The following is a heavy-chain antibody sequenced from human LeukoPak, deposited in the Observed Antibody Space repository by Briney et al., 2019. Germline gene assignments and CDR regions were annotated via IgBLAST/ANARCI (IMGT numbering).Heavy chain of an antibody. V-gene: IGHV1-18*01. CDR3: ARFTDFWSGPPCYMDV. J-gene: IGHJ6*03. CDR1: GYTFTSYG. CDR2: ISAYNGNT. Sequence: GASVKVSCKASGYTFTSYGISWVRQAPGQGLEWMGWISAYNGNTNYAQKLQGRVTMTTDTSTSTAYMELRSLRSDDTAVYYCARFTDFWSGPPCYMDVWGKGTTVTVSS. D-gene: IGHD3-3*01.